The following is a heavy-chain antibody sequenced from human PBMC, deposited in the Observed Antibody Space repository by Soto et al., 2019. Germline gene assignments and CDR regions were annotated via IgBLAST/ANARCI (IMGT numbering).Heavy chain of an antibody. CDR3: ASDTPELLDQVGYYYYGMDV. D-gene: IGHD6-19*01. CDR1: GGTFSSYA. CDR2: IIPIFGTA. J-gene: IGHJ6*02. V-gene: IGHV1-69*01. Sequence: QVQLVQSGAEVKKPGSSVKVSCKASGGTFSSYAISWVRQAPGQGLEWMGGIIPIFGTANYAQKFQGRVTITADESTSTAYMELSSLRSEDTAVYYCASDTPELLDQVGYYYYGMDVWGQGTTVTGSS.